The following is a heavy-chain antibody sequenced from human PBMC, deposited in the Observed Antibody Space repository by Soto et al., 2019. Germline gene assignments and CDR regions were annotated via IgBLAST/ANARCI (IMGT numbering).Heavy chain of an antibody. CDR2: IIPIFGTA. CDR1: GGTFSSYS. D-gene: IGHD5-18*01. J-gene: IGHJ3*02. CDR3: ASVDTAMVDAFDI. Sequence: SVKVSCKASGGTFSSYSISWVLQAPGQGLEWMGGIIPIFGTANYAQKFQGRVTITADKSTSTAYMELSSLRSEDTAVYYCASVDTAMVDAFDIWGQGTMVTVSS. V-gene: IGHV1-69*06.